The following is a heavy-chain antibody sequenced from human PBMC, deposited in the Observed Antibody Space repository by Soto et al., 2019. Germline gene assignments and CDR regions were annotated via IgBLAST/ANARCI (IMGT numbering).Heavy chain of an antibody. CDR3: ARQRNAGRFDP. CDR1: GYDFSTFW. J-gene: IGHJ5*02. Sequence: GESLKISCKASGYDFSTFWIVWVRQMPGKGLEWMGVIYPGDSDVTYSPSFQGQVTISADKSITTAYLQWSSLRASDTAIYYCARQRNAGRFDPWGQGTPVTVSS. CDR2: IYPGDSDV. V-gene: IGHV5-51*01.